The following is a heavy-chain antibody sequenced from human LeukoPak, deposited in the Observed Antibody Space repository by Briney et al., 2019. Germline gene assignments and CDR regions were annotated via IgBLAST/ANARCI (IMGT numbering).Heavy chain of an antibody. CDR3: ARVEGGGGSLDL. V-gene: IGHV1-69*04. J-gene: IGHJ3*01. CDR1: GGRFTSNA. Sequence: SVKVSCKASGGRFTSNAITWVRQAPGQGLEWMGRIIPLLPTTIYAQKFQDRVTITADRSTGTAYMELSSLRSDDTAVYYCARVEGGGGSLDLWGQGTMVTVSS. D-gene: IGHD3-16*01. CDR2: IIPLLPTT.